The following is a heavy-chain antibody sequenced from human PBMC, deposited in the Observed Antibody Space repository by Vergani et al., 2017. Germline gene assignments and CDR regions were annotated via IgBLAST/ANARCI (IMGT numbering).Heavy chain of an antibody. D-gene: IGHD4-11*01. CDR2: IYPGDSDT. CDR1: GYSFTSYW. CDR3: ARQATVTTLVNYFDY. V-gene: IGHV5-51*01. J-gene: IGHJ4*02. Sequence: EVQLVQSGAEVKKPGESLKISCKGSGYSFTSYWIGWVRQMPGKGLEWMGIIYPGDSDTRYSPSFQGQVTISADKSISTADLQWSSLKASDTAMYYCARQATVTTLVNYFDYWGQGTLVTVSS.